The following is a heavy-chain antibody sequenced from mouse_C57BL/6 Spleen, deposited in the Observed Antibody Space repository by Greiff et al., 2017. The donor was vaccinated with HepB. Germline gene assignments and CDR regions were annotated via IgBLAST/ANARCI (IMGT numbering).Heavy chain of an antibody. J-gene: IGHJ2*01. CDR3: ARQGGLGRGYYFDY. CDR2: ISGGGGNT. D-gene: IGHD4-1*01. CDR1: GFTFSSYT. V-gene: IGHV5-9*01. Sequence: EVQRVESGGGLVKPGGSLKLSCAASGFTFSSYTMSWVRQTPEKRLEWVATISGGGGNTYYPDSVKGRFTISRDNAKNTLYLQMSSLRSEDTALYYCARQGGLGRGYYFDYWGQGTTLTVSS.